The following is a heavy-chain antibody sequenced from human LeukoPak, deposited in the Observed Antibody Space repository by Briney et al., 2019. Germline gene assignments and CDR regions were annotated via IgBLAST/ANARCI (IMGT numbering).Heavy chain of an antibody. CDR3: ARRSVDTAMENDDFDI. CDR1: GYSFTSYW. V-gene: IGHV5-51*01. CDR2: IYPGDSDT. D-gene: IGHD5-18*01. J-gene: IGHJ3*02. Sequence: GESLKISCKGSGYSFTSYWIGWVRQMPGKGLEWMGIIYPGDSDTRYSPSFQGQVTISADKSISTAYLQWSSLKASDTAMYYCARRSVDTAMENDDFDIWGQGTMVTVSS.